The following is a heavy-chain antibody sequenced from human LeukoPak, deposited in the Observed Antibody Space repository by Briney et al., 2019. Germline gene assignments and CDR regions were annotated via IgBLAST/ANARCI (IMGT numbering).Heavy chain of an antibody. CDR3: ARDIHDYYDSSGYYDY. D-gene: IGHD3-22*01. J-gene: IGHJ4*02. Sequence: SETLSLTCTVSGGSISSSSYYWGWIRQPPGKGLEWIGEINHSGSTNYNPSLKSRVTISVDTSKNQFSLKLSSVTAADTAVYYCARDIHDYYDSSGYYDYWGQGTLVTVSS. CDR1: GGSISSSSYY. CDR2: INHSGST. V-gene: IGHV4-39*07.